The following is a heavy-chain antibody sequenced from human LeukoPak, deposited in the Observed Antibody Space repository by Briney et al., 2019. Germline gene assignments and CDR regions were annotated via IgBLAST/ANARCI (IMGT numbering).Heavy chain of an antibody. Sequence: GGSLRLSCAASGFTFSSYGIHWVRQAPGKGLVWVSRINSDGSSTSYADSVKGRFTISRDNAKNTLYLQMNSLRAEDTAVYYCARALGYCSSTSCYYGMDVWGQGTTVTVSS. V-gene: IGHV3-74*01. CDR2: INSDGSST. CDR1: GFTFSSYG. CDR3: ARALGYCSSTSCYYGMDV. J-gene: IGHJ6*02. D-gene: IGHD2-2*01.